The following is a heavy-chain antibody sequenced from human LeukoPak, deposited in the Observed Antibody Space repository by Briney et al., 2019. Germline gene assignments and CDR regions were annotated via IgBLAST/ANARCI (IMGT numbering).Heavy chain of an antibody. CDR1: GFTFSSYW. J-gene: IGHJ4*02. CDR2: ISSSSSYI. CDR3: ASPGVLGTHYFDY. V-gene: IGHV3-21*01. Sequence: PGGSLRLSCAASGFTFSSYWMHWVRQAPGKGLEWVSSISSSSSYIYYADSVKGRFTISRDNAKNSLYLQMNSLRAEDTAVYYCASPGVLGTHYFDYWGQGTLVTVSS. D-gene: IGHD3-16*02.